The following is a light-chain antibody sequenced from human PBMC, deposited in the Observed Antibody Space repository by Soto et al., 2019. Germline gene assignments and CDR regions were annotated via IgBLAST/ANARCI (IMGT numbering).Light chain of an antibody. CDR3: CSYAGSYVV. J-gene: IGLJ1*01. V-gene: IGLV2-11*01. CDR2: DVS. CDR1: SSDVGGYNY. Sequence: QSVLTQPRSVSGSPGQSVTISCTGTSSDVGGYNYVSWYQQHPGEAPKLMIYDVSKRPSGVPDRFSGSKSGNTASLTISGLQAEDEADYYCCSYAGSYVVFGTGTKVTVL.